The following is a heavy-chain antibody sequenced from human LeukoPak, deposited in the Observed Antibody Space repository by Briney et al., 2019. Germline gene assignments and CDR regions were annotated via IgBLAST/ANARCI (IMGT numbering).Heavy chain of an antibody. J-gene: IGHJ4*02. CDR2: ISSSGSTI. CDR1: GFTFSSYE. V-gene: IGHV3-48*03. Sequence: GGSLRLSCAASGFTFSSYEMNWVRQAPGKGLEWVPYISSSGSTIYYADSVKGRFTISRDNAKNSLYLQMTSLRAEDTAVYYCARHRTASDYWGQGTLVTVSS. CDR3: ARHRTASDY. D-gene: IGHD3-16*02.